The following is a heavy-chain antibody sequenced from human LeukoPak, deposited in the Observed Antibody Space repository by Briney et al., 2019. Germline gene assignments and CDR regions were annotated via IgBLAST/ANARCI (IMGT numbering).Heavy chain of an antibody. D-gene: IGHD3-16*02. CDR2: IYHSGST. CDR3: VRVREYDYVWGSYPDAFDI. CDR1: GGSISSGGYS. J-gene: IGHJ3*02. V-gene: IGHV4-30-2*01. Sequence: PSETLSLTCAVSGGSISSGGYSWSWIRQPPGKGLEWIGYIYHSGSTYYNPSLKSRVTISVDRSKNQFSLKLSSVTAADTAVYYCVRVREYDYVWGSYPDAFDIWGQETMVTVSS.